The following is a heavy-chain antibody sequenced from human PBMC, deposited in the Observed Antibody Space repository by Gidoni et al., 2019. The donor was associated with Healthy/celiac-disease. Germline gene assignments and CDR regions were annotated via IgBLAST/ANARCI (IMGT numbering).Heavy chain of an antibody. CDR1: GGSISRSSYY. Sequence: QLQLQESGPGLVKPSETLSLTCTVCGGSISRSSYYWGWIRQPPGKGLEWIGSIYYSGGTYYNPSLKSRVTISVDTSKNQFSLKLSSVTAADTAVYYCARYYLGFDYWGQGTLVTVSA. CDR3: ARYYLGFDY. D-gene: IGHD7-27*01. V-gene: IGHV4-39*01. CDR2: IYYSGGT. J-gene: IGHJ4*02.